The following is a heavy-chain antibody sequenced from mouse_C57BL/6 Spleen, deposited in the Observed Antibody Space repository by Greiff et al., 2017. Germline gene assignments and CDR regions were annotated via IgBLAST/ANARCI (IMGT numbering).Heavy chain of an antibody. CDR2: SSGGGGNT. CDR3: ARPYYYGSSPFAY. Sequence: EVQVVESGGGLVTPGGSLKLSCAASGFTFSSYTMSWVRQTPEKRLEWVATSSGGGGNTYYTDSVKGRFTISRDNAKKTLYLQMSRLRSEDTALYYCARPYYYGSSPFAYWGQGTLVTVCA. CDR1: GFTFSSYT. V-gene: IGHV5-9*01. D-gene: IGHD1-1*01. J-gene: IGHJ3*01.